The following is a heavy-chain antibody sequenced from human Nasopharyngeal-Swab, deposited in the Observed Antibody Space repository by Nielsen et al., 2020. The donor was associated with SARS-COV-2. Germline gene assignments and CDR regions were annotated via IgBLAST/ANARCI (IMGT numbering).Heavy chain of an antibody. J-gene: IGHJ5*02. CDR1: GGSINSGDYY. V-gene: IGHV4-30-4*01. CDR2: IYYSGST. D-gene: IGHD3-22*01. CDR3: ARRYYYDSSGLQA. Sequence: SETLSLTCTVSGGSINSGDYYWSWIRQPPGKGLEWIGYIYYSGSTYYNPSLKSRVTISVDTSRNQFSLKLSSVTAADTAVYYCARRYYYDSSGLQAWGQGTLVTVSS.